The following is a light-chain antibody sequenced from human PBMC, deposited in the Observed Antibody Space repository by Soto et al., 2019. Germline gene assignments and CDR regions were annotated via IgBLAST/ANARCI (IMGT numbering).Light chain of an antibody. CDR3: QSYDSSLSASV. Sequence: QSVLTQPPSVSGAPGQRVTISCTGSSSNIGAGYDVHWYQQFPGTAPKLLIYGNSNRPSGVPDRFSGSKSGTSASLAITGLQAEDEADYYCQSYDSSLSASVFGTGTKVNVL. CDR2: GNS. V-gene: IGLV1-40*01. J-gene: IGLJ1*01. CDR1: SSNIGAGYD.